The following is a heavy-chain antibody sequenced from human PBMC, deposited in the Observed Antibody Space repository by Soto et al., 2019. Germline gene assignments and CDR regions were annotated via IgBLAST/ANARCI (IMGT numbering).Heavy chain of an antibody. CDR3: VRSGTSSGRFSDY. Sequence: SGESLKISCKASGYTFTSYWIGWVRQMPGEGLEWMGVIYPSDSDIRYSPSFQGKVTISADKSITTAYLQWSSLKAADTAMYYCVRSGTSSGRFSDYWGQGTLVTVSS. D-gene: IGHD2-15*01. V-gene: IGHV5-51*01. J-gene: IGHJ4*02. CDR2: IYPSDSDI. CDR1: GYTFTSYW.